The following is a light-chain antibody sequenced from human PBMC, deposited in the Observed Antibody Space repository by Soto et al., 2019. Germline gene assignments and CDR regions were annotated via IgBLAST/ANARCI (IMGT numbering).Light chain of an antibody. CDR2: GAS. V-gene: IGKV3D-15*01. CDR3: QQYNNWPLT. Sequence: ILMTQSPSTLSVSPGERATLSCRASQSVSSNLAWYQQKPGQAPRLLIYGASTRATGIPARFSGSGSGTEFTLTISSLQSEDFAVYYCQQYNNWPLTFGGGTRWIS. CDR1: QSVSSN. J-gene: IGKJ4*01.